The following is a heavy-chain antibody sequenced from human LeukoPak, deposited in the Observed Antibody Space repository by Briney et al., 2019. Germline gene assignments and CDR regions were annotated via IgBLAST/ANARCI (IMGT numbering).Heavy chain of an antibody. Sequence: GGSLRLSCAASGFTVSSNYMSWVRQAPGKGLEWVSIIYSGGNTYYADSVKGRFTISRDNSKNTLYLQMNRLRPEDTAVYYCARGTVTAPDYWGQGTLVTVSS. CDR3: ARGTVTAPDY. V-gene: IGHV3-53*01. CDR1: GFTVSSNY. J-gene: IGHJ4*02. D-gene: IGHD2-21*02. CDR2: IYSGGNT.